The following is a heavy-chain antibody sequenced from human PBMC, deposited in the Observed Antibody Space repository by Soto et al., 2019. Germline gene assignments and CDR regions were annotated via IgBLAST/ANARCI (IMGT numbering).Heavy chain of an antibody. D-gene: IGHD3-10*01. CDR1: GFSLASYA. CDR3: ARDYGALPCDRIQH. Sequence: VESGGGVVQPGRSLTLSCAASGFSLASYAMHWVRQAPGKGHEWMAVVSYDGKNIYYADSVKGRFTISKDDPKNTLYLRMGSLTAEDTATYYCARDYGALPCDRIQHWGRGTLVTVSS. J-gene: IGHJ1*01. CDR2: VSYDGKNI. V-gene: IGHV3-30*03.